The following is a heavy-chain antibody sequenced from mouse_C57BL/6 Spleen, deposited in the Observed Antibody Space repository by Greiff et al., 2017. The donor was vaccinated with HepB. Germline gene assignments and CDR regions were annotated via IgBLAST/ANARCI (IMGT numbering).Heavy chain of an antibody. CDR2: IDPENGDT. Sequence: EVQLQQSGAELVRPGASVKLSCTASGFNIKDDYMHWVKQRPEQGLEWIGWIDPENGDTEYASKFQGKATITADTSSNTAYLQLSSLTSEDTAVYYCTTLDTTVVARTYWGQGTLVTVSA. V-gene: IGHV14-4*01. D-gene: IGHD1-1*01. CDR1: GFNIKDDY. CDR3: TTLDTTVVARTY. J-gene: IGHJ3*01.